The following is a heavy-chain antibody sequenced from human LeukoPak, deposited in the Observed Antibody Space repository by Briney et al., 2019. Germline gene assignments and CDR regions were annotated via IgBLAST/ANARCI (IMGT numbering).Heavy chain of an antibody. J-gene: IGHJ6*03. D-gene: IGHD5-18*01. CDR3: ARDLSYSYGGYYYYYMDV. CDR1: GFTFSSYG. Sequence: GGSLRLSCAASGFTFSSYGMHWVRQAPGKGLEWVAFIRYDGSNKYYADSVKGRFTISRDNSKNTLYLQMNSLRAEDTAVYYCARDLSYSYGGYYYYYMDVWGKGTTVTVSS. V-gene: IGHV3-30*02. CDR2: IRYDGSNK.